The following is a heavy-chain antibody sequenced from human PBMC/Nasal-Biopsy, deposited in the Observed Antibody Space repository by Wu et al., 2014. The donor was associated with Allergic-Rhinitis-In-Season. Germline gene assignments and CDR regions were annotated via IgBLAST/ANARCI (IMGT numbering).Heavy chain of an antibody. Sequence: LRLSCAASGFTFSDFYMSWIRQAPGKGLEWVSYISSSGSTIYYADSVKGRFTISRDNAKNTAYLHTSSLRAEDTAVYFCTRVRRGSYRPGYFSYMDVWGKGTAVTVSS. D-gene: IGHD2-15*01. CDR1: GFTFSDFY. J-gene: IGHJ6*03. CDR3: TRVRRGSYRPGYFSYMDV. CDR2: ISSSGSTI. V-gene: IGHV3-11*04.